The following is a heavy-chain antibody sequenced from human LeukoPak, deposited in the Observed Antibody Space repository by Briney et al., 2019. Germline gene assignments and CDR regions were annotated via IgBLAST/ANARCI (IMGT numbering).Heavy chain of an antibody. D-gene: IGHD1-7*01. CDR3: ARTQPLTGTKIDY. CDR2: INPNSGGT. CDR1: GYTFTGYY. Sequence: GASVKVSCKASGYTFTGYYTHWVRQAPGQGLEWMGWINPNSGGTNYAQKFQGRVTMTRDTSISTAYMELSRLRSDDTAVYYCARTQPLTGTKIDYWGQGTLVTVSS. V-gene: IGHV1-2*02. J-gene: IGHJ4*02.